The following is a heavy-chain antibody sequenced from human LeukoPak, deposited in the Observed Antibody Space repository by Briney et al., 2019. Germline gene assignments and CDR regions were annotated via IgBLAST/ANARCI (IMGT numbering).Heavy chain of an antibody. CDR1: GFTFDDYA. D-gene: IGHD3-22*01. Sequence: GGSLRHFCAASGFTFDDYAMHWVRQAPGKGLEWVSLISGDGGSTYYADSVKGRFTISRDNSKNSLYLQMNSLRTEDTALYYCAKAYYDSSGYYGSDYWGQGTLVTVSS. V-gene: IGHV3-43*02. J-gene: IGHJ4*02. CDR2: ISGDGGST. CDR3: AKAYYDSSGYYGSDY.